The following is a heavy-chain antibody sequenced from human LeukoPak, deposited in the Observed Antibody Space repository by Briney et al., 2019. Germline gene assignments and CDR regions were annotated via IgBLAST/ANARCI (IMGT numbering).Heavy chain of an antibody. V-gene: IGHV4-38-2*01. CDR3: ARVVPAAFWFDP. Sequence: KPSETLSLTCAVSGYSISSGYYWGWIRQPPGKGLEWIGSIYHSGSTYYNPSLKSRVTISVDTSKNQFSLKLSSVTAADTAVYYCARVVPAAFWFDPWGQGTLVTVSS. CDR2: IYHSGST. CDR1: GYSISSGYY. J-gene: IGHJ5*02. D-gene: IGHD2-2*01.